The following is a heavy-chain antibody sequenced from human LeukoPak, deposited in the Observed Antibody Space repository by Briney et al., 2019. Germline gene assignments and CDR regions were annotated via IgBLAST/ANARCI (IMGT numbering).Heavy chain of an antibody. Sequence: ASVKVSCKASGGTFSSYAISWVRQAPGQGLEWMGRIIPIFGTANYAQKFQGRVTITSDKSTSTDYMELSSLRSEDTAVYYCARDRFGGEQNWGQGTLVTVSS. CDR3: ARDRFGGEQN. D-gene: IGHD3-16*01. J-gene: IGHJ4*02. V-gene: IGHV1-69*06. CDR2: IIPIFGTA. CDR1: GGTFSSYA.